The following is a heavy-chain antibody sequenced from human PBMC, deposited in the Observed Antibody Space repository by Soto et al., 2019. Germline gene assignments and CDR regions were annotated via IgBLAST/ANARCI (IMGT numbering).Heavy chain of an antibody. CDR2: IYSGGST. J-gene: IGHJ4*02. CDR3: ARQLNDIDY. V-gene: IGHV3-53*01. CDR1: GFTVSSNY. Sequence: GGSLRLSCAASGFTVSSNYMSWVRQAPGKGLEWVSVIYSGGSTYYADSMKGRFTFSRDNSKNTLYPQMNSLRAEDTAVYYCARQLNDIDYWGQGTLVTVSS. D-gene: IGHD3-9*01.